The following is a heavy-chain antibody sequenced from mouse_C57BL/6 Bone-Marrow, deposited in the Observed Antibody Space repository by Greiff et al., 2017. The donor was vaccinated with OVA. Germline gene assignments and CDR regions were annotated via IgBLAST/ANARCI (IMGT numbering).Heavy chain of an antibody. Sequence: EVQLVESGGDLVKPGGSLKLSCAASGFTFSSYGMSWVRQTPDKRLEWVATISSGGSYTYYPDSVKGRFTISRDNAKNTLYLQMSSLESEDTAMYYCARHGWLLFSWFAYWGQGTLVTVAA. D-gene: IGHD2-3*01. V-gene: IGHV5-6*01. CDR1: GFTFSSYG. J-gene: IGHJ3*01. CDR2: ISSGGSYT. CDR3: ARHGWLLFSWFAY.